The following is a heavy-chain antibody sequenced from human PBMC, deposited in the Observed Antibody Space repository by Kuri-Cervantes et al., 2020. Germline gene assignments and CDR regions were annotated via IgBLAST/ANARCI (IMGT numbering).Heavy chain of an antibody. Sequence: GESLKISCAASGFTFSSYGMHWVRQAPGKGLEWVSAISGSGGSTYYADSVKGRFTISRDNSKNTLYLQMNSLRAEDTAVYYCAKRKIAARPFDYWGQGTLVTVSS. D-gene: IGHD6-6*01. V-gene: IGHV3-23*01. J-gene: IGHJ4*02. CDR1: GFTFSSYG. CDR2: ISGSGGST. CDR3: AKRKIAARPFDY.